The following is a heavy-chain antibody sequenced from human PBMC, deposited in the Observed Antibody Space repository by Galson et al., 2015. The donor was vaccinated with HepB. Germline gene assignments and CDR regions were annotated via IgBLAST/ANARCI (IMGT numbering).Heavy chain of an antibody. CDR3: ARDKAAGTTDY. D-gene: IGHD4-17*01. CDR2: INQDGSEK. V-gene: IGHV3-7*03. Sequence: LRLSCAASGFTFSSSWMSWVRQAPGKGLEWVANINQDGSEKYYVDSIKGRFTISRDNAKNSLYLQMNSLRAEDTAVYYCARDKAAGTTDYWGQGTLVTVSS. J-gene: IGHJ4*02. CDR1: GFTFSSSW.